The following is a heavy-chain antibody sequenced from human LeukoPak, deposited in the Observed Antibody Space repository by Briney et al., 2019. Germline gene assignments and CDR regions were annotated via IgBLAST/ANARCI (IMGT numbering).Heavy chain of an antibody. CDR1: GGPFVAYS. CDR2: INNSGST. V-gene: IGHV4-34*01. Sequence: SETLSLTCGAKGGPFVAYSWGWTGHPPGKGLEGMGEINNSGSTNYNPSLKSRVTISVDTSKNQFSLKLSSVTAADTAVYYCARGGCSGGSCYAHYYYGMDVWGQGTTVTVSS. CDR3: ARGGCSGGSCYAHYYYGMDV. D-gene: IGHD2-15*01. J-gene: IGHJ6*02.